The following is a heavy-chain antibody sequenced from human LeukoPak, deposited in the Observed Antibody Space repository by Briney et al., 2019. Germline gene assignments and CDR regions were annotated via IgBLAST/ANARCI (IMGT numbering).Heavy chain of an antibody. J-gene: IGHJ3*02. V-gene: IGHV6-1*01. CDR3: CHSLSGRTGAFDI. CDR2: TYYRSKWYN. D-gene: IGHD2-21*01. CDR1: GVSVSSNSAA. Sequence: PSQTLSLTCAISGVSVSSNSAAWNWIRQSPSRGLEWLGRTYYRSKWYNDYAVSVKSRITINPDTSKNQFSLQLDSVTPKDTAVYYCCHSLSGRTGAFDIWGRGTVVTVSS.